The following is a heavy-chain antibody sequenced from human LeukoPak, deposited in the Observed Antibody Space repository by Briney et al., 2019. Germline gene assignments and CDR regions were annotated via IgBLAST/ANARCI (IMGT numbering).Heavy chain of an antibody. J-gene: IGHJ3*02. CDR1: GYTFTSYG. CDR3: ARVGAAADAFDI. V-gene: IGHV1-18*01. D-gene: IGHD6-13*01. Sequence: GASVKVSCKASGYTFTSYGVNWVRQAPGQGLEWIGWISAYNGNTDFAQKFQGRITMTTDTSTSTAYMELRSLRSDDTAVYYCARVGAAADAFDIWGQGTMVTVSS. CDR2: ISAYNGNT.